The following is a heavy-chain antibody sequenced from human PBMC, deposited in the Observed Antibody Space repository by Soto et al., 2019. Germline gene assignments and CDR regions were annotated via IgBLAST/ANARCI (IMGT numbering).Heavy chain of an antibody. V-gene: IGHV4-30-4*01. CDR1: GGSISSGDYY. CDR2: IYYSGST. J-gene: IGHJ6*02. CDR3: ARGAFGVTKISSCYYGMDV. D-gene: IGHD4-17*01. Sequence: PSETLSLTCTVSGGSISSGDYYWSWIRQPPGKGLEWIGYIYYSGSTYYNPSLKSRVTISVDTSKNQFSLKLSSVTAADTAVYYCARGAFGVTKISSCYYGMDVWGQGTNLTVSS.